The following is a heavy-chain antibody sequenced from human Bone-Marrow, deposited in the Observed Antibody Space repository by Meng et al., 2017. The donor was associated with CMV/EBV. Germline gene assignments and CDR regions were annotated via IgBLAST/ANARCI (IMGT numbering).Heavy chain of an antibody. CDR3: AGTQVVPAATVPGYFDY. D-gene: IGHD2-2*01. V-gene: IGHV4-31*02. CDR1: ISSGGYY. CDR2: IYYSGST. Sequence: ISSGGYYWSWLRQHPGQGLEWIGYIYYSGSTYYNPSLKSRVTISVDTSKNQFSLKLSSVTAADTAVYYCAGTQVVPAATVPGYFDYWGQGTLVTVSS. J-gene: IGHJ4*02.